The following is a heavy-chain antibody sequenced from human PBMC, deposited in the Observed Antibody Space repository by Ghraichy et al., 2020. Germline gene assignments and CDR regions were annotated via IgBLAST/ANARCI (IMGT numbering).Heavy chain of an antibody. D-gene: IGHD2-15*01. CDR1: GGSINNDNYS. J-gene: IGHJ4*02. CDR2: IFHSGST. CDR3: ARLKTRVVGLRSFDY. V-gene: IGHV4-30-2*01. Sequence: SETLSLTCAVSGGSINNDNYSWGWIRQPPGKGLEFIGYIFHSGSTYYNPSLKSRISISVDASNNQFSLKLRSVTATDTAVYFCARLKTRVVGLRSFDYWGQGTLVTVSS.